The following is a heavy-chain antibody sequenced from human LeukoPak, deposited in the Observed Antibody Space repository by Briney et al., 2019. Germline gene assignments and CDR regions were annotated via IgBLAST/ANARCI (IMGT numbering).Heavy chain of an antibody. J-gene: IGHJ6*03. Sequence: SETLSLTCTVSGGSISSYYWSWIRQPAGKGLEWIGRIYTSGSTNYSPSLKSRVTISVDTSKNQFSLKLSSVTAADTAVYYCARRTALRYLLHYMDVWGKGTTVTISS. CDR1: GGSISSYY. CDR3: ARRTALRYLLHYMDV. V-gene: IGHV4-4*07. CDR2: IYTSGST. D-gene: IGHD1-26*01.